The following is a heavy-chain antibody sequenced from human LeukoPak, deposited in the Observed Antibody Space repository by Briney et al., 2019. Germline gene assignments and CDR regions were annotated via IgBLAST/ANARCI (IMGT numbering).Heavy chain of an antibody. V-gene: IGHV3-23*01. Sequence: GGSLRLSCAASGFTFSSYAMSWVRQAPGKGLEWVSAISGSGSSTYYADSVKGRFTISRDNSKNTLYLQMNSLRAEDTAVYYCAKAPRRDYDFWSHYYRWFDPWGQGTLVTVSS. CDR1: GFTFSSYA. D-gene: IGHD3-3*01. CDR2: ISGSGSST. CDR3: AKAPRRDYDFWSHYYRWFDP. J-gene: IGHJ5*02.